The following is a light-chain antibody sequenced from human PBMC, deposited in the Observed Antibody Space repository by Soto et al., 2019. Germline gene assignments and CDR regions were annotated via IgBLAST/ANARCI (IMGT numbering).Light chain of an antibody. CDR3: QTWSSGTRV. J-gene: IGLJ3*02. V-gene: IGLV4-69*01. Sequence: QPVLPQSPSASASLGASIKLTCTLSSGHRSYAIAWHQQQPEKGPRYLMKLNSDGSHSKGDGIPDRFSGSSSGTERYLATSGLHYEDEDDYCWQTWSSGTRVFGGGTKLTVL. CDR1: SGHRSYA. CDR2: LNSDGSH.